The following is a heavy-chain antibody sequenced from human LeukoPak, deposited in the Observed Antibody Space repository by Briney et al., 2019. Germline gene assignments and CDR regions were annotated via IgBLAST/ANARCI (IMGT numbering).Heavy chain of an antibody. CDR1: GYTFNGYY. Sequence: ASVTVSCKACGYTFNGYYIQGVRLAPGQGLEWMGWINRISGATTYGQRFQGRVTMTRDKSINTVYMEMSKVGSDHTAVYYCARGLVVAGMGDNRPLPFDNWGQGTLVTVSS. V-gene: IGHV1-2*02. D-gene: IGHD6-19*01. CDR2: INRISGAT. J-gene: IGHJ4*02. CDR3: ARGLVVAGMGDNRPLPFDN.